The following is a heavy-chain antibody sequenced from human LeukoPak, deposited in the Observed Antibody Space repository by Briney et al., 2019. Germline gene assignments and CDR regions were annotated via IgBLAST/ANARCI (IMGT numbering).Heavy chain of an antibody. CDR2: MNPNSGNT. D-gene: IGHD3-16*02. CDR3: ARGDYVWGSYHADY. Sequence: GASVKVSCKASGYTFTSYDINWVRQATGQGLEWMGWMNPNSGNTGYAQKFQGRVTMTTDTSTSTAYMELRSLRSDDTAVYYCARGDYVWGSYHADYWGQGTLVTVSS. J-gene: IGHJ4*02. V-gene: IGHV1-8*02. CDR1: GYTFTSYD.